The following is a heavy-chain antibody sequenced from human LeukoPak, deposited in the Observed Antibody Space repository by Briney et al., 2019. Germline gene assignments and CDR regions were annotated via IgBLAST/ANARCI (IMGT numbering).Heavy chain of an antibody. Sequence: SETLSLTCAVYGESFSSYYWTWIRQPPGRGLEWIGDINPRGSADYNPSLKSRVTISIDTSKNQFSLKLSSVTAADTAVYYCARGLRLVPMPFEYWGQGTLVTVSS. CDR3: ARGLRLVPMPFEY. V-gene: IGHV4-34*01. D-gene: IGHD3-9*01. CDR1: GESFSSYY. J-gene: IGHJ4*02. CDR2: INPRGSA.